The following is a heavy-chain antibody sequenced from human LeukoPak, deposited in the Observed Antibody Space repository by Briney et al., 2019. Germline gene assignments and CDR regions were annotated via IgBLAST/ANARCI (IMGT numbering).Heavy chain of an antibody. V-gene: IGHV3-23*01. CDR3: ARRAASGTTDV. D-gene: IGHD1-7*01. Sequence: PGGSLRLSCAASGFTFSTYAMSWVRQAPVKGLEWVSGISGSGDGTHYADSVKGRFTISRDNSKNTLYLQMNSLRAEDTAVYYCARRAASGTTDVWGQGTTVTVSS. CDR1: GFTFSTYA. J-gene: IGHJ6*02. CDR2: ISGSGDGT.